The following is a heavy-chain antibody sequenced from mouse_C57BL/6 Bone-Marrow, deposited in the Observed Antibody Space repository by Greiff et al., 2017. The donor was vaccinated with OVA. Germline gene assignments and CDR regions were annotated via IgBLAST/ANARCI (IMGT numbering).Heavy chain of an antibody. CDR3: AREGWDGFAY. J-gene: IGHJ3*01. CDR2: IDPSDSET. D-gene: IGHD4-1*01. CDR1: GYTFTSYW. V-gene: IGHV1-52*01. Sequence: QVQLKQPGAELVRPGSSVKLSCKASGYTFTSYWMHWVKQRPIQGLEWIGNIDPSDSETHYNQKFKDKATLTVDKSSSTAYMQLSSLTSEDSAVYYCAREGWDGFAYWGQGTLVTVSA.